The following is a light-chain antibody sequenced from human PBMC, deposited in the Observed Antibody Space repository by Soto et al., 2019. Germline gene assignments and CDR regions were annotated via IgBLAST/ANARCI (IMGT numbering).Light chain of an antibody. CDR3: QVWDSGSAHVV. Sequence: SYELTQPPSVSGAPGKTASISCGGTNIGSKGVHWYQQKPGQAPVLVIYSDTDLPPVIPERFSGSNSANLATLPISRVEAGDEADYYCQVWDSGSAHVVFGGGTKLTVL. J-gene: IGLJ2*01. CDR2: SDT. CDR1: NIGSKG. V-gene: IGLV3-21*04.